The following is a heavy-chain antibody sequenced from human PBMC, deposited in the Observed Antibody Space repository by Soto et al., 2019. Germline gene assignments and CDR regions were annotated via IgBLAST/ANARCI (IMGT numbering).Heavy chain of an antibody. J-gene: IGHJ4*02. CDR1: GGSISSSSYY. Sequence: PSETLSLTCTVSGGSISSSSYYWGWIRQPPGKGLEWIGSIYYSGSTYYNPSLKSRVTISVDTSKNQFSLKLSSVTAADTAVYYCARGVSGWFKGKMGGTDDDYWGQGTLVTVSS. V-gene: IGHV4-39*01. CDR3: ARGVSGWFKGKMGGTDDDY. D-gene: IGHD6-19*01. CDR2: IYYSGST.